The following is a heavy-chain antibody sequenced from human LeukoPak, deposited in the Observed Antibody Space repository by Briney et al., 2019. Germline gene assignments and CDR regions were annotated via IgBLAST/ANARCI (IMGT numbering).Heavy chain of an antibody. J-gene: IGHJ4*02. CDR3: ARDQEGFDY. CDR2: IYPGDGST. Sequence: GAPVKVSCKASGYTFTNNYLHWVRQAPGQGLEWMGMIYPGDGSTSYAQNFQGRVTVTRDTSTTTVHMELRGLRSEDTAVYYCARDQEGFDYWGQGTVVTVSS. V-gene: IGHV1-46*01. CDR1: GYTFTNNY.